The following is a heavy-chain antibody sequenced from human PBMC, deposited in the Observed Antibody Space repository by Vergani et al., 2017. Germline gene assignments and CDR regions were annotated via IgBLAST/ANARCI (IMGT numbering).Heavy chain of an antibody. CDR1: GFTFSDYY. J-gene: IGHJ3*01. CDR2: ISSSGSTI. CDR3: VRDVRVSRT. V-gene: IGHV3-11*04. Sequence: QVQLVVSGGNLVKPGGSLRLSCAASGFTFSDYYMTWIRQAPGKGLEWISYISSSGSTIYYADSVKGRFTISRDNAKNSLYLDMSSLRAEDTAVYYCVRDVRVSRTWGQGTLVAVSS.